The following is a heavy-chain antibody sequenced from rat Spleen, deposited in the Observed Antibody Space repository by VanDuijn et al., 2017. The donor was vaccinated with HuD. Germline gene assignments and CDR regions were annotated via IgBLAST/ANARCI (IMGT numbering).Heavy chain of an antibody. CDR1: GFTFSNYG. Sequence: EVQLVESGGGLVQPGRSLKLSCAASGFTFSNYGMAWVRQTPTKGLEWIASITHVHDNTYYPDSVKGRFTISRDNAKSTLYLQMNSLRSEDTATYYCTRENWVLDYWGQGVMVTVSS. CDR2: ITHVHDNT. V-gene: IGHV5S13*01. J-gene: IGHJ2*01. CDR3: TRENWVLDY. D-gene: IGHD5-1*01.